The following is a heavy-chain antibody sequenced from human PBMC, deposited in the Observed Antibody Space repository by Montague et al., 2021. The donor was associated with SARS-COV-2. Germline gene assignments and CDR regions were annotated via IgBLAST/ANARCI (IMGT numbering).Heavy chain of an antibody. D-gene: IGHD1-26*01. J-gene: IGHJ4*02. Sequence: TQSLTCTVSGASISNPTYSWGWIRQPAGKELEWIGRMFTSGSTTYNPSLKSRVTISVDTSKNQFSLRLTSVTAADTAVYYCVREGGSMAFDYWGQGILVTVSS. CDR2: MFTSGST. CDR3: VREGGSMAFDY. CDR1: GASISNPTYS. V-gene: IGHV4-61*02.